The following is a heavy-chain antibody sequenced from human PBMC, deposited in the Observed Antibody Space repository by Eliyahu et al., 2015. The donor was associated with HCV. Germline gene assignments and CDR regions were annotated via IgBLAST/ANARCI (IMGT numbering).Heavy chain of an antibody. CDR1: GYSFSSCW. V-gene: IGHV5-51*01. CDR2: XNPXDXDV. Sequence: EVQIVQSGAEMKKPGEXVRISCQGXGYSFSSCWIGWVRQXPGKGLEWXGIXNPXDXDVRXGLPFRGQVTISVDKSDNTAYLHLSDLKASDTAMYYCATQSDMASVSWVSLGKWGQGTLVTVST. J-gene: IGHJ4*02. D-gene: IGHD5/OR15-5a*01. CDR3: ATQSDMASVSWVSLGK.